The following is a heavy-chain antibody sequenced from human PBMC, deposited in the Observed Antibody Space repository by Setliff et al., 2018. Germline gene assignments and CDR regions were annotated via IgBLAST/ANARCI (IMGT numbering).Heavy chain of an antibody. Sequence: PSETLSLTCSVSGASITSYYWSWIRQPPGKGLEWIAYIHNNGRIKYNPALKSRVTISVDTSKNQFSLKLNSVTAADTAVYYCARRGYYYGWGDSNAFDIWGQGTMVTVSS. D-gene: IGHD3-10*01. J-gene: IGHJ3*02. CDR3: ARRGYYYGWGDSNAFDI. CDR2: IHNNGRI. CDR1: GASITSYY. V-gene: IGHV4-4*08.